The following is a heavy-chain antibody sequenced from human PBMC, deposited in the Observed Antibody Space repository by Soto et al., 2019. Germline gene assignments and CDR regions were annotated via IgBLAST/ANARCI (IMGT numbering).Heavy chain of an antibody. CDR3: ARTAAAGKYYYGVDV. J-gene: IGHJ6*02. CDR1: GGSIGSYS. CDR2: IYYSGST. Sequence: PSETLSLTYTVSGGSIGSYSWSWIRQPPGKGLEWIGYIYYSGSTNYNPSLKSRVTISVDTTKSQFSLKLSSVTAADTAVYYCARTAAAGKYYYGVDVWGQGTTVTVSS. V-gene: IGHV4-59*12. D-gene: IGHD6-13*01.